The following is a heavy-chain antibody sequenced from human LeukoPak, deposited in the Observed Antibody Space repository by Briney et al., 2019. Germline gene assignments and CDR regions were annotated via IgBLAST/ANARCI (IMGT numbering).Heavy chain of an antibody. CDR1: GFTVSSNY. D-gene: IGHD1-26*01. CDR2: ITSSSSYI. V-gene: IGHV3-21*06. Sequence: KSGGSLRLSCAASGFTVSSNYMSWVRQAPGKGPEWVSSITSSSSYIYYADSVKGRFTISRDNAKNSLYLQMDSLRVEDTAVYYCARDPYSGSYGPYYYYYMDVWGKGTTVTISS. J-gene: IGHJ6*03. CDR3: ARDPYSGSYGPYYYYYMDV.